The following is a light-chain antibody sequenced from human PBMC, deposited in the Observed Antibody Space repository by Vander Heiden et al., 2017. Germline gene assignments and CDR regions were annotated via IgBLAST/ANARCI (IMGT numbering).Light chain of an antibody. V-gene: IGKV3-15*01. Sequence: IVLTQSPASLPVSPGETATLSCTASQSVNNNLAWYQQKPGQAPRLLIYYASTRVTGIPGRFSGSGSGTEFTLSISSLQSEDFAVYYCQQYNNWPPWTFGQGTKVEVK. CDR3: QQYNNWPPWT. CDR1: QSVNNN. CDR2: YAS. J-gene: IGKJ1*01.